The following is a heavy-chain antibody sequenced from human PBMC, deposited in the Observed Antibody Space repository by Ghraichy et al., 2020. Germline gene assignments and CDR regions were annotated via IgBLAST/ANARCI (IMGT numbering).Heavy chain of an antibody. CDR1: GFSLNNARMG. Sequence: SGPTLVKPTETLTLTCTVSGFSLNNARMGVGWFRQPPGKALEWLAHIVSNDEESSGTSLKTRLTISKDTSKSQVVLTMTNMDPVDTATYFCAHVTTVPSPFYYGGQGTLVTVSS. CDR2: IVSNDEE. J-gene: IGHJ4*02. CDR3: AHVTTVPSPFYY. D-gene: IGHD4-17*01. V-gene: IGHV2-26*01.